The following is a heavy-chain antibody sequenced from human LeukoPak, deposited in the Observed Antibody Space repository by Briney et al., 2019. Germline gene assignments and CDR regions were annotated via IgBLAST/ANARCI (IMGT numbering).Heavy chain of an antibody. CDR1: GGSFSGYY. CDR2: INHSGST. V-gene: IGHV4-34*01. D-gene: IGHD5-12*01. Sequence: ASETLSLTCAVYGGSFSGYYWSWIRQPPGKGLEWIGEINHSGSTNYNPSLKSRVTISLDTSKNQFSLKLSSVTAADTAVYYCARGSVATSPLDYWGQGTLVPVSS. CDR3: ARGSVATSPLDY. J-gene: IGHJ4*02.